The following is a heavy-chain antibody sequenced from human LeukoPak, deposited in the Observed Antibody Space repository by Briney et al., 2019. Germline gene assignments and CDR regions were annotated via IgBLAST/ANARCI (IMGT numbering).Heavy chain of an antibody. CDR2: ISYDGSNK. D-gene: IGHD6-13*01. CDR1: GFTFSSYA. V-gene: IGHV3-30-3*01. J-gene: IGHJ4*02. Sequence: GGSLRLSCAASGFTFSSYAMHWVRQAPGKGLEWVAVISYDGSNKYYADSVKGRFTISRDNSKNTLYLQMNSLRAEDTAVYYCARDNREQQLVPPTFDYWGQGTLVTVSS. CDR3: ARDNREQQLVPPTFDY.